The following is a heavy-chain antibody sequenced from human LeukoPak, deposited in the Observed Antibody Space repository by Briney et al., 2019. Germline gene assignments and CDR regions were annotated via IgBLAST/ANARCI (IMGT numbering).Heavy chain of an antibody. CDR3: SRVGYSNSYDY. Sequence: ASVKVSCKASGYSFTSYYMHWVRQATGQGLEWMGWMNPNTGNTGYAQNFQGRVTITWSTSISTAYMELNSLRSDDTAVYYCSRVGYSNSYDYWGQGTPVTVSS. V-gene: IGHV1-8*03. CDR1: GYSFTSYY. CDR2: MNPNTGNT. D-gene: IGHD4-11*01. J-gene: IGHJ4*02.